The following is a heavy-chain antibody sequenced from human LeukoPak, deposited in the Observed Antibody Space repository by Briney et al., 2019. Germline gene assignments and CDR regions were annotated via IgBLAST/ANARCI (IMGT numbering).Heavy chain of an antibody. J-gene: IGHJ4*02. CDR1: GGSISSYY. Sequence: PSETLSLTCTVSGGSISSYYWSWIRQPPGKGLEWIGNIYYSGSTNYNPSLKSRVTISVDTSKNPFSLKLSSVTAADTAVYYCARLYSSSWYATFDYWGQGTRVTVSS. CDR2: IYYSGST. V-gene: IGHV4-59*08. D-gene: IGHD6-13*01. CDR3: ARLYSSSWYATFDY.